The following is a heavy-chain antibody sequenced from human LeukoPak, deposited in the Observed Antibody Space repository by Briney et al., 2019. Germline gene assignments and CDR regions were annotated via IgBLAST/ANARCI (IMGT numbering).Heavy chain of an antibody. CDR1: GGTFSSYT. CDR2: IIPILGIA. V-gene: IGHV1-69*02. J-gene: IGHJ2*01. CDR3: ASPRSSTSCFDL. Sequence: ASVKVSCKASGGTFSSYTISWVRQAPGQGLEWMGRIIPILGIANYAQKFQGRVTITADKSTSTAYMELSSLRSEDTAVYYCASPRSSTSCFDLWGRGTLVTVPS. D-gene: IGHD2-2*01.